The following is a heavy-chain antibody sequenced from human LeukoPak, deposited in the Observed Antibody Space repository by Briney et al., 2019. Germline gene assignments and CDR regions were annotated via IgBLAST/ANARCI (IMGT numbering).Heavy chain of an antibody. CDR1: GFTFSIYW. CDR2: IKQDGSEK. D-gene: IGHD3-22*01. J-gene: IGHJ4*02. V-gene: IGHV3-7*01. Sequence: PGGSLRLSCVPSGFTFSIYWMSWVRQAPGKGLEWVANIKQDGSEKYYVGSEKGRLIIYRDNAKNSLYLQMHSMRAEDTAVYYCARAMEPYYDSNGCDYWGQGTPVTVSS. CDR3: ARAMEPYYDSNGCDY.